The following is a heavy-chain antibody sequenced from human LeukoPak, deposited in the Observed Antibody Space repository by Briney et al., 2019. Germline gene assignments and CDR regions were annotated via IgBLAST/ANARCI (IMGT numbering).Heavy chain of an antibody. J-gene: IGHJ4*02. Sequence: PGGSLRLSCAASGFTFSSYSMNWVRQAPGKGLEWVSSISSSSSFIYYADSLKGRFTISRDNAKNSLYLQMNSLRAEDTAVYYCAREWELLRYFDYWGQGTLVTVSS. CDR1: GFTFSSYS. V-gene: IGHV3-21*01. CDR2: ISSSSSFI. D-gene: IGHD1-26*01. CDR3: AREWELLRYFDY.